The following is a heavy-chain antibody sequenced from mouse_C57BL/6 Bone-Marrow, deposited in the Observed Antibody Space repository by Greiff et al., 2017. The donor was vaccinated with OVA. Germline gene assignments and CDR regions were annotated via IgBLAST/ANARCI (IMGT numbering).Heavy chain of an antibody. Sequence: DVKLEESGGDLVKPGGSLKLSCAASGFTFSSYGISWVRQTPDKRLEWVATISSGGSYTYYTDSLKGRFTISRDHAKNTLYLHISSLKSEDTAMYYGATRGNTVVAKGYWYLDVWGTGTTVTVSS. J-gene: IGHJ1*03. V-gene: IGHV5-6*02. CDR1: GFTFSSYG. CDR2: ISSGGSYT. CDR3: ATRGNTVVAKGYWYLDV. D-gene: IGHD1-1*01.